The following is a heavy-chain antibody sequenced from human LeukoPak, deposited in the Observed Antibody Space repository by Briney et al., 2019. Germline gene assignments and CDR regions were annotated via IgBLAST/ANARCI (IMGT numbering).Heavy chain of an antibody. CDR2: IYYSGNT. J-gene: IGHJ4*02. CDR1: GGSISSYY. CDR3: ARLQYYYDSNGYYSLYYFDY. V-gene: IGHV4-59*08. Sequence: SETLSLTCTVSGGSISSYYWSWVRQPPGKGLEWIGYIYYSGNTNYNPSLKSRLTISLDTSKNQFSLTLSSVTAADTAVYYCARLQYYYDSNGYYSLYYFDYWGQGTVVTVSS. D-gene: IGHD3-22*01.